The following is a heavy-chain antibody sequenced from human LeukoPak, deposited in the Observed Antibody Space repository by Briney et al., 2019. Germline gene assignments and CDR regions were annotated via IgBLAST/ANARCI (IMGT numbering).Heavy chain of an antibody. V-gene: IGHV3-30*19. D-gene: IGHD1-26*01. CDR3: ARDWGWELLGHYFFDY. CDR2: ISYDGSNK. J-gene: IGHJ4*02. Sequence: GGSLRLSCAASGFTFSSYGMHWVRQAPGKGLEWVAVISYDGSNKYYADSVKGRFTISRDNSKNTLYLQMNSLRAEDTAVYYCARDWGWELLGHYFFDYWGQGTLVTVSS. CDR1: GFTFSSYG.